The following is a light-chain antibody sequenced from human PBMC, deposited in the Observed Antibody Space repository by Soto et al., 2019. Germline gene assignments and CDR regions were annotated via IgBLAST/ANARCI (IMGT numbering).Light chain of an antibody. V-gene: IGLV1-44*01. J-gene: IGLJ2*01. Sequence: QSVLTQPPSASATPGQRVTISCSGSSSNIGGSNVNWYQQFPGTAPKLLIYTNNQRPSGVPDRFSGSKSGTSASLAISGLQSEDEADYYCAAWDDSLNGVVFGGGTQLTVL. CDR3: AAWDDSLNGVV. CDR1: SSNIGGSN. CDR2: TNN.